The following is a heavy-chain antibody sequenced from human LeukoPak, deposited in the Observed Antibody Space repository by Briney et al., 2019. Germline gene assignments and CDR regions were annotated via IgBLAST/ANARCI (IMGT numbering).Heavy chain of an antibody. J-gene: IGHJ4*02. D-gene: IGHD6-13*01. CDR2: ISGSGGSA. V-gene: IGHV3-23*01. Sequence: GGSLRLSCAASGFTFSSYAMSWVRQAPGKGLECVSAISGSGGSAYYADSVKGRFTISRDNSKNTLCLQMNSLRAEDTAVYYCAKSLWQQLIQRTTLDNWGQGTLVTVSS. CDR3: AKSLWQQLIQRTTLDN. CDR1: GFTFSSYA.